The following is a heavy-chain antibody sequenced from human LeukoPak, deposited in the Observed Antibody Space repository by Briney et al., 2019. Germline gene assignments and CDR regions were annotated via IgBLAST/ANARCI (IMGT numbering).Heavy chain of an antibody. V-gene: IGHV1-8*01. Sequence: ASVKVSCRASGYTFTSYDFNWVRQDTGQRPEWMGWMSPNSGDTGYAQKFQDRVTMTRNTSISTAYMELSSLRSDDTAVYYCARGPPNWGYDYWGPGTLVTVSS. D-gene: IGHD7-27*01. J-gene: IGHJ4*02. CDR3: ARGPPNWGYDY. CDR1: GYTFTSYD. CDR2: MSPNSGDT.